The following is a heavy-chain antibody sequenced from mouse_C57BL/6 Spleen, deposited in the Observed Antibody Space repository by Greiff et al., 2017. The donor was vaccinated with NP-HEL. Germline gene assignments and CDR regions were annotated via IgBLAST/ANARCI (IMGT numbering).Heavy chain of an antibody. V-gene: IGHV2-6*03. CDR2: IWSDGST. J-gene: IGHJ4*01. CDR1: GFSLTSYG. D-gene: IGHD1-1*01. Sequence: VKLMESGPGLVAPSQSLSITCTVSGFSLTSYGVHWVRQPPGKGLEWLVVIWSDGSTTYNSALKSRLSSSKDNSKSQVILRMNSLQTDDTAMYYCARSPVVAPCYAMDYWGQGTSVTVSS. CDR3: ARSPVVAPCYAMDY.